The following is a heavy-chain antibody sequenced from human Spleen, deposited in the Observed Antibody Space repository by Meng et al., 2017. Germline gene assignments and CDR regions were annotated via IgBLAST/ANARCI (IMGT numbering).Heavy chain of an antibody. V-gene: IGHV4-39*07. D-gene: IGHD6-19*01. J-gene: IGHJ3*01. CDR3: ARYSGGYNTGWYSPRAFDF. CDR2: IYYSGST. Sequence: SETLSLTCTVSGGSISSSSYYWGWIRQPPGKGLEWIGSIYYSGSTYYNPSLKSRVTISVDKSTDQFSLKLTSVTAADTAVYYCARYSGGYNTGWYSPRAFDFWGQGTMVTGSS. CDR1: GGSISSSSYY.